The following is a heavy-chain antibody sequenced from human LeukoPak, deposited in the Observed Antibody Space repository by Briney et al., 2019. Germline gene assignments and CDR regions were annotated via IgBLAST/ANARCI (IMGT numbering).Heavy chain of an antibody. D-gene: IGHD3-22*01. CDR2: LTHGGYTT. J-gene: IGHJ4*02. Sequence: QPGGTLRLSCAASGFTFARYGMTWVRQAPGKGLEWVSVSALTHGGYTTYYADSVKGRFTISRDNSKNTLYLQMNSLRAEDTAVYYCAKGRSVVVVIHAFDYWGQGTLVTVSS. CDR1: GFTFARYG. V-gene: IGHV3-23*01. CDR3: AKGRSVVVVIHAFDY.